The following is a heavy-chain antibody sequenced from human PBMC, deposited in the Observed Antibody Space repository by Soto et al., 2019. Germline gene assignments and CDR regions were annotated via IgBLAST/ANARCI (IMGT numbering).Heavy chain of an antibody. CDR2: ISRSSITI. CDR1: GITLSRYM. D-gene: IGHD6-13*01. J-gene: IGHJ6*01. CDR3: ARTGIGPTGSMYGMDV. Sequence: GGSLRRPCAASGITLSRYMMNWVRQAPGKGLEWVASISRSSITIYYADSVKGRFTISRDNAKNSLSLQMNSLRGDDTPVYPCARTGIGPTGSMYGMDVGGQGTTVTVSS. V-gene: IGHV3-48*01.